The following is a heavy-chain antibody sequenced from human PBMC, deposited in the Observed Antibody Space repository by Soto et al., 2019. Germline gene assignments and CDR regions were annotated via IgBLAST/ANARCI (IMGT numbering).Heavy chain of an antibody. Sequence: QVQLVQSGAEVKKPGSSVKVSCKASGGTFSSYTISWVRQAPGQGLEWMGRIIPILGIANYAQKFQGRVTITEDKSTSTAYMELSSLRSEDTAVYYCARDIGEPVHYYYYYGMDVWGQGTTVTVSS. CDR1: GGTFSSYT. CDR2: IIPILGIA. J-gene: IGHJ6*02. V-gene: IGHV1-69*08. D-gene: IGHD3-10*01. CDR3: ARDIGEPVHYYYYYGMDV.